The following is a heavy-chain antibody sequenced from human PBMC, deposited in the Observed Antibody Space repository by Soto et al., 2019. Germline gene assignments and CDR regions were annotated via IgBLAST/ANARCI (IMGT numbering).Heavy chain of an antibody. J-gene: IGHJ4*02. V-gene: IGHV3-48*01. CDR3: AREQPRSDSSYWYFDY. CDR1: RFSFSSYG. CDR2: ISSSSSII. Sequence: EVQLVDSGGGLVHPGGSLRLSCVASRFSFSSYGMNWVRQAPGKGLEWVSYISSSSSIIYYADSVKGRFTISRDNAKNSLYLQTNSLRAEDTAMYYCAREQPRSDSSYWYFDYWGQGTLVTVSS. D-gene: IGHD6-13*01.